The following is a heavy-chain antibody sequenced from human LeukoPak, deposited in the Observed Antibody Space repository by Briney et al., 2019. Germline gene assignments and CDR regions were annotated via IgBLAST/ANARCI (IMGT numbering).Heavy chain of an antibody. D-gene: IGHD3-22*01. CDR2: IYPGDSDT. CDR1: GYSFTSYW. CDR3: ARPADYYDSSGYYPYYFDY. V-gene: IGHV5-51*01. Sequence: GESLKISCKGSGYSFTSYWIGWVRQMPGKGLEWMGIIYPGDSDTRYSPSFQGQVTILADKSISTAYLQWSSLKASDTAMYYCARPADYYDSSGYYPYYFDYWGQGTLVTVSS. J-gene: IGHJ4*02.